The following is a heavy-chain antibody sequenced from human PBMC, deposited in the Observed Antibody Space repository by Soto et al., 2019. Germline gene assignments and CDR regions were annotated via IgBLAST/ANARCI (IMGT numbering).Heavy chain of an antibody. V-gene: IGHV4-39*01. CDR2: IYFNGNT. CDR3: ARQGSY. J-gene: IGHJ4*02. Sequence: QLQLQESGPGLVKPSETLSLTCNVSGVSISDTSYYWGWIRQPPGKGLEWIGTIYFNGNTFYNPSLKSRLTISVDTSKNQISLSLTSVTAADAAVYYCARQGSYWGQGTLVAVSS. CDR1: GVSISDTSYY.